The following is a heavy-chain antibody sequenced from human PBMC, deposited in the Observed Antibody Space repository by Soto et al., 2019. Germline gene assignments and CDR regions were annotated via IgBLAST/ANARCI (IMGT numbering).Heavy chain of an antibody. D-gene: IGHD1-1*01. V-gene: IGHV3-23*01. CDR2: ISATGIST. J-gene: IGHJ4*01. CDR3: ARDKDTSSWTGFDF. Sequence: PGGSLRLSCAASGFTFATYAMSWVRQAPGKGLEWVSAISATGISTHYADSVKGRVTISRDNSANTLSLEMSSLTAEDTAVYYCARDKDTSSWTGFDFWGHGTPVTAPQ. CDR1: GFTFATYA.